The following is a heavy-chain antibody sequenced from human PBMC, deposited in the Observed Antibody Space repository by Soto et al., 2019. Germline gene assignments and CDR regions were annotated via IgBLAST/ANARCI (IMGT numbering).Heavy chain of an antibody. CDR1: GFTFSSYA. CDR3: AKERGYNYGYDAMDV. Sequence: EVQLLESGGGLVQPGGSLRLSCAASGFTFSSYAMSWVRQAPGKGLEWVSGISGSGGSTYYADSVKGRFTISRDNSKNPLSLQTNGLRAEDTAVYYCAKERGYNYGYDAMDVWGQGTTVTVSS. CDR2: ISGSGGST. V-gene: IGHV3-23*01. D-gene: IGHD5-18*01. J-gene: IGHJ6*02.